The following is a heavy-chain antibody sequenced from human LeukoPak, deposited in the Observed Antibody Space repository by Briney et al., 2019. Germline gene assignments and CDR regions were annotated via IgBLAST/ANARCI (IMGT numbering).Heavy chain of an antibody. J-gene: IGHJ4*02. V-gene: IGHV3-23*01. Sequence: GGSLRLSCAASGFTFSSYAMTWVRQAPGKGLEWVSPISGSGGSTYYADSVKGRFTISRDNSKNTLYLQMNSLRAEDTAVYYCAKGPIVATNRPLANFDYWGQGALVTVSS. CDR1: GFTFSSYA. CDR2: ISGSGGST. CDR3: AKGPIVATNRPLANFDY. D-gene: IGHD5-12*01.